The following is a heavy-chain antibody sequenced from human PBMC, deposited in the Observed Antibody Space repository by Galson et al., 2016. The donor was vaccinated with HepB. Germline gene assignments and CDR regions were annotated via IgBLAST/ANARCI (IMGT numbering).Heavy chain of an antibody. V-gene: IGHV2-5*02. CDR2: IYWDDDK. J-gene: IGHJ4*02. Sequence: PALVKPTQTLTLTCTFSGFSLSTHGVGVGWIRQPPGKALEWLALIYWDDDKRYSPSLKTRLTITKDTSKNQVVHTMTNMDPVDSATYYCARRPSGSPFGWPILWDYWGQGTLVTVSS. D-gene: IGHD2-21*01. CDR1: GFSLSTHGVG. CDR3: ARRPSGSPFGWPILWDY.